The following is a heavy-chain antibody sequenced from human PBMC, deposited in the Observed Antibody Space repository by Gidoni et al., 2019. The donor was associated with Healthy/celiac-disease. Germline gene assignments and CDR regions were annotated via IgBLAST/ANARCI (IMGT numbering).Heavy chain of an antibody. J-gene: IGHJ6*02. CDR1: GFTVSSNY. CDR3: ARDIAAAGTGAFYYGMDV. D-gene: IGHD6-13*01. V-gene: IGHV3-66*01. CDR2: IYSGGST. Sequence: EVQLVESGGGLVQPGGSLRLSCAASGFTVSSNYMSWVRQAPGKGLEWVSVIYSGGSTYYADSVKGRFTISRDKSKNTLYLQMNSLRAEDTAVYYCARDIAAAGTGAFYYGMDVWGQGTTVTVSS.